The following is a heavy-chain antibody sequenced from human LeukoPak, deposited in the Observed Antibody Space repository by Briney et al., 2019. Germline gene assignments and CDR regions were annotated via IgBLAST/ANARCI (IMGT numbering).Heavy chain of an antibody. CDR2: IGAYNGNT. CDR1: GYTFTSYG. Sequence: GASVKVSCKASGYTFTSYGISWVRQAPGQGLEWMGWIGAYNGNTNYAQKLQGRVTMTTDTSTSTAYMELRSLRSDDTAVYYCARAAIGTFWNDAPPERRMEFDPWGQGTLVTVSS. CDR3: ARAAIGTFWNDAPPERRMEFDP. D-gene: IGHD1-1*01. J-gene: IGHJ5*02. V-gene: IGHV1-18*01.